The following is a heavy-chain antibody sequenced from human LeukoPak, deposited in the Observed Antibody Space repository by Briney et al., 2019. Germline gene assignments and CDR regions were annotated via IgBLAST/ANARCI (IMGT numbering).Heavy chain of an antibody. CDR1: GGSISSGGYS. Sequence: SETLSLTCAVSGGSISSGGYSWSWIRQPPGKGLEWIGYIYHSGSTYYNPSLKSRVTISVDRSKNQFSLKLSSVTAADTAVYYCARVRADSSGYFDYWGQGTLVTVSS. D-gene: IGHD3-22*01. CDR3: ARVRADSSGYFDY. J-gene: IGHJ4*02. CDR2: IYHSGST. V-gene: IGHV4-30-2*01.